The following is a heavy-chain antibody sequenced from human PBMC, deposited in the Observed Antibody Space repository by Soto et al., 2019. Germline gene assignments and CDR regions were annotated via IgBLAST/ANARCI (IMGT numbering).Heavy chain of an antibody. CDR2: VIPVFNTS. J-gene: IGHJ4*02. CDR1: GGAFGRYS. D-gene: IGHD4-17*01. Sequence: QVQLEQSGPEVKRPGTSVKVSCKASGGAFGRYSVSWVRQAPGQGLEWIGGVIPVFNTSHDSLKFQGRVAIFADLSTSSVFMEVRSLGSEATALYFGARGDEMTAVTIFEYWGQGTLVTVS. V-gene: IGHV1-69*01. CDR3: ARGDEMTAVTIFEY.